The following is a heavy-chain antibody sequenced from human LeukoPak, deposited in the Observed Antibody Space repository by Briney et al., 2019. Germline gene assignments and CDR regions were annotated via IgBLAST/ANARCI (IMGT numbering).Heavy chain of an antibody. D-gene: IGHD3-3*01. Sequence: GGSLRLSCAASGFTFSSYAMSWVRQAPGKGLEWVSAISGSGSSTYYADSVKGRFTISRDNSKNTLYLQMNSLRAEDTAVYYCAKGPDFWSGYYSDYWGQGTLVTVSS. CDR3: AKGPDFWSGYYSDY. CDR1: GFTFSSYA. J-gene: IGHJ4*02. CDR2: ISGSGSST. V-gene: IGHV3-23*01.